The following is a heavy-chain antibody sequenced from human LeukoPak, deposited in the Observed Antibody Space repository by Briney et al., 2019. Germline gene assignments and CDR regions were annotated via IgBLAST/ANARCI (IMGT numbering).Heavy chain of an antibody. V-gene: IGHV3-33*01. CDR2: IWYDGSNK. Sequence: QPGRSLRLSCAASGFTFSSYGMHWVRQAPGKGLEWVAVIWYDGSNKYYADSVKGRFTISRDNSKNTLYLQMNSLRAEDTAVYYCARDVRSYLGDYWGQGTLVTVSS. D-gene: IGHD1-26*01. J-gene: IGHJ4*02. CDR3: ARDVRSYLGDY. CDR1: GFTFSSYG.